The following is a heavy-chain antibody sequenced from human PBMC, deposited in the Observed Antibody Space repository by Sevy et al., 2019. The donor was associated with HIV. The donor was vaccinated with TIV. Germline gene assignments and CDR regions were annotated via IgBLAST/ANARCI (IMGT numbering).Heavy chain of an antibody. Sequence: LRLSCAASGFTFSTYAMSWVRQAPGKGLEWVSGISGSGGSTYYADSLKGRFTIFRDNSKNTLSLQMNSLRAEDTAVYYCAKGDRTFYGLDVWGQGTTVTVSS. CDR2: ISGSGGST. CDR3: AKGDRTFYGLDV. V-gene: IGHV3-23*01. D-gene: IGHD2-15*01. J-gene: IGHJ6*02. CDR1: GFTFSTYA.